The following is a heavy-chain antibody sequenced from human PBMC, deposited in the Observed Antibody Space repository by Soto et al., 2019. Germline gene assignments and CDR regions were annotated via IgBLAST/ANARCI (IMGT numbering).Heavy chain of an antibody. D-gene: IGHD3-3*02. CDR3: ARFSTLGNDYGVDV. V-gene: IGHV4-30-4*01. Sequence: SETLSLTCSVSWGSISSSDYYWSLIRQPPGKGLEWIGYINYSGRTYYKPSLKSRVSISIDTSKNQFSLRLTSVTAADTAVYFCARFSTLGNDYGVDVWGQGTTVTVSS. J-gene: IGHJ6*02. CDR2: INYSGRT. CDR1: WGSISSSDYY.